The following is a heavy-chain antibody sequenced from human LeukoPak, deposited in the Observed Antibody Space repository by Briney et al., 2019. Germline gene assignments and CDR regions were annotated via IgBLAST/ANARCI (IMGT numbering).Heavy chain of an antibody. CDR1: GGSINNPNYY. D-gene: IGHD3-10*01. CDR3: ASHQYGSGSYYHDY. Sequence: PSETLSLTXTVSGGSINNPNYYWSWIRQPAGKGLEWIGRISTTGSTSYGPSLKSRVIISIDTSKNQFSLRLSSATAADTAVYYCASHQYGSGSYYHDYWGQGALVTVSS. CDR2: ISTTGST. J-gene: IGHJ4*02. V-gene: IGHV4-61*02.